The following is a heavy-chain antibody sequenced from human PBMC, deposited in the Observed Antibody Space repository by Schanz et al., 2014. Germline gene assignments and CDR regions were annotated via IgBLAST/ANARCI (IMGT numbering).Heavy chain of an antibody. CDR1: GFTFTDHA. Sequence: EVQLLASGGGLVQPGGSLRLTCLTSGFTFTDHAMSWVRQAPGKGLEWVSTISGLGEATFYSDSVKGRFTVSRDNSKNTLYLQMNSLRAEDTAVYYCARTTNPFNFDSWPYLDYWGQGTLVTVSS. V-gene: IGHV3-23*01. J-gene: IGHJ4*02. CDR2: ISGLGEAT. CDR3: ARTTNPFNFDSWPYLDY. D-gene: IGHD3-9*01.